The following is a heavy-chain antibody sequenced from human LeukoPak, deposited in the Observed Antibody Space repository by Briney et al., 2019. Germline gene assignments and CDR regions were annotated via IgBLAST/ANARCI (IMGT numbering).Heavy chain of an antibody. Sequence: ASVKVSCTASGYTFTGYYMHWVRQAPGQGLEWMGWINPNSGGTNYAQKFQGWVTMTRDTSISTAYMELSRLRSDDTAVYYCARGAVAGHDAFDIWGQGTMVTVSS. CDR3: ARGAVAGHDAFDI. CDR1: GYTFTGYY. CDR2: INPNSGGT. J-gene: IGHJ3*02. V-gene: IGHV1-2*04. D-gene: IGHD6-19*01.